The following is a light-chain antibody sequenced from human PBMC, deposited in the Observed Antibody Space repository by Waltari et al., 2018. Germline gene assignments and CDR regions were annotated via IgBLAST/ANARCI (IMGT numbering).Light chain of an antibody. J-gene: IGLJ2*01. CDR2: QVT. CDR1: SSDVGGYNY. Sequence: QSALTQPASVSGSPGQSITISCSGTSSDVGGYNYVSWYQQHPGKAPKLMIYQVTNRPSGVSNRFSGSKSGNTASLIISGLQAEDEADYYGSSYRGDDTLVFGGGTTVTVL. CDR3: SSYRGDDTLV. V-gene: IGLV2-14*01.